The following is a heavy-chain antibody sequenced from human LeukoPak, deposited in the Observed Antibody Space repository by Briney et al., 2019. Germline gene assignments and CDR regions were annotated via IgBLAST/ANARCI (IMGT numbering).Heavy chain of an antibody. CDR1: GGSLTNYY. CDR3: TGRVYYSDSSGWYFDY. D-gene: IGHD3-22*01. CDR2: MHYSGSA. V-gene: IGHV4-59*08. J-gene: IGHJ4*02. Sequence: SETLSLTCTVSGGSLTNYYWSWIRQPPGKGLEWIGYMHYSGSANYNPSLKSRVTILADTSKNQFSLKLSSVTAADTAVYYCTGRVYYSDSSGWYFDYWGQGTLVTVSS.